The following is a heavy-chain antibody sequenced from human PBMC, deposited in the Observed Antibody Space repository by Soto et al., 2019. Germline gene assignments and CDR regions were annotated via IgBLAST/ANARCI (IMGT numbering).Heavy chain of an antibody. Sequence: SETLSLTCAVYGGSFSGYYWSWIRQPPGKGLEWIGEINHSGSTNYNPSLKSRVTISVDTSKNQFSLKLSSVTAADTAVYYCARFGSNYDFWSGPLYGMDVWGQGTTVTVSS. V-gene: IGHV4-34*01. CDR2: INHSGST. J-gene: IGHJ6*02. CDR1: GGSFSGYY. D-gene: IGHD3-3*01. CDR3: ARFGSNYDFWSGPLYGMDV.